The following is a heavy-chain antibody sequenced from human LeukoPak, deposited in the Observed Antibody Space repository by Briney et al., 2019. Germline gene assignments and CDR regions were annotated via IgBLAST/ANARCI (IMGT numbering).Heavy chain of an antibody. Sequence: GGSLRLSCAASGFTFSSYAMSWVRQAPGKGLEWVSAISGSGGSTYYADSVKGRFTISRDNAKNSLYLQVNSLRAEDTAVYYCARDKIVGATHLDYWGQGTLVTVSS. CDR3: ARDKIVGATHLDY. D-gene: IGHD1-26*01. J-gene: IGHJ4*02. CDR2: ISGSGGST. V-gene: IGHV3-23*01. CDR1: GFTFSSYA.